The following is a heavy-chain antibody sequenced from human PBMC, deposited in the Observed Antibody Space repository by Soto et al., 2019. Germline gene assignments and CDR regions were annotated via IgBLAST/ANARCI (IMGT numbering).Heavy chain of an antibody. D-gene: IGHD3-10*01. CDR2: IYYSGST. CDR1: GGSISSSSYY. J-gene: IGHJ3*02. V-gene: IGHV4-39*07. CDR3: ARFTGDAFDI. Sequence: SETLSLTCTVSGGSISSSSYYWGWIRQPPGKGLEWIGSIYYSGSTYYNPSLKSRVTISVDTSKNQFSLKLSSVTAADMAVYYCARFTGDAFDIWGQGTMVTVSS.